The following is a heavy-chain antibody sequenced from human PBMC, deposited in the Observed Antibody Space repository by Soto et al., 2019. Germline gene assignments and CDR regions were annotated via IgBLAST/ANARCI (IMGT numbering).Heavy chain of an antibody. V-gene: IGHV3-21*01. J-gene: IGHJ5*02. CDR1: GFTFSSYS. Sequence: ESGGGLVKPGGSLRLSCAASGFTFSSYSMNWVRQAPGKGLEWVSSISSSSSYIYYADSVKGRFTISRDNAKNSLYLQMNSLRAEDTAVYYCATGGLIIAADLGGFDPWGQGTLVTVSS. D-gene: IGHD6-13*01. CDR2: ISSSSSYI. CDR3: ATGGLIIAADLGGFDP.